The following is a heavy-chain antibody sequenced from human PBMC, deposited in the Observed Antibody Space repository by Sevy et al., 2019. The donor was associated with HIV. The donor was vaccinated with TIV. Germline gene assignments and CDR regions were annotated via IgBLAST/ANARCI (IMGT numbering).Heavy chain of an antibody. Sequence: MHGESLKISCKGSGYSFTSYWIGWVRQMPGKGLEWMGIIYPGDSDTRYSPSFQGQVTISADKSISTAYLQWSSLKASDTAMYYCARRRPYYDFWSSYYDYWGQGTLVTVSS. J-gene: IGHJ4*02. D-gene: IGHD3-3*01. V-gene: IGHV5-51*01. CDR2: IYPGDSDT. CDR3: ARRRPYYDFWSSYYDY. CDR1: GYSFTSYW.